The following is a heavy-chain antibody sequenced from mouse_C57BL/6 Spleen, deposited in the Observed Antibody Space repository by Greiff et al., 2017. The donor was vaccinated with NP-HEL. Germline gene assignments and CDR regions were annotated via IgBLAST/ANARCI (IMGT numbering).Heavy chain of an antibody. Sequence: EVKLVESGGGLVKPGGSLKLSCAASGFTFSSYTMSWVRQTPEKRLEWVATISGGGGNTYYPDSVKGRITISRDNAKNTLYLQMSSLRSEDTALYYCARQGPALDYWGQGTTLTVSS. J-gene: IGHJ2*01. CDR2: ISGGGGNT. CDR1: GFTFSSYT. CDR3: ARQGPALDY. V-gene: IGHV5-9*01.